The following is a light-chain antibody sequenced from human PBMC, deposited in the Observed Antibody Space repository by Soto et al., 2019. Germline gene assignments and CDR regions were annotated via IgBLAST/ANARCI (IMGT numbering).Light chain of an antibody. CDR1: QSVSNY. CDR2: DAS. CDR3: QQRLIWLS. J-gene: IGKJ5*01. Sequence: IVLTQSPATLSLSPGERATLSCRASQSVSNYFAWYQQKPGQAPRLLIYDASYRATGIPARFSCSGSWTEVTLTISNLEAENFAGYYRQQRLIWLSFGQGTRLDIK. V-gene: IGKV3-11*01.